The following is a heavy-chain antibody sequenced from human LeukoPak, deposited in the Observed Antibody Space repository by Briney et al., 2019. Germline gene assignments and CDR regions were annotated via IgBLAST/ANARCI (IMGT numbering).Heavy chain of an antibody. CDR3: ARGTIYGMDV. CDR1: GGSISSYY. CDR2: IYYSGST. J-gene: IGHJ6*02. D-gene: IGHD2-2*01. Sequence: SETLSLTCTVSGGSISSYYWSWIRQPPGKGLEWIGYIYYSGSTNYNPSLKSRVTMSVDTSKNQFSLKLSSVTAADTAVYYCARGTIYGMDVWGQGTTVSISS. V-gene: IGHV4-59*12.